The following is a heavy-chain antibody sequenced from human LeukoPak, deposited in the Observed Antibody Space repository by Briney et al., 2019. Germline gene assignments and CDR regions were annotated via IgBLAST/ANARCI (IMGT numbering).Heavy chain of an antibody. D-gene: IGHD2-8*02. Sequence: ASVTVSCKASGYSLSRSGITWVRQAPGQGLEWMGWISTLNGNKHYAQKFQDRVTLTTDTSTTTAHMELRSLRDDDTAVYYCARVRDSENWWGAFDVWGQGTMVTVSS. V-gene: IGHV1-18*04. CDR2: ISTLNGNK. CDR3: ARVRDSENWWGAFDV. J-gene: IGHJ3*01. CDR1: GYSLSRSG.